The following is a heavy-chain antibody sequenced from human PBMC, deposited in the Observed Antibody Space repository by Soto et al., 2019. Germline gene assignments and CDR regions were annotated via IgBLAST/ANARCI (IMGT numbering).Heavy chain of an antibody. J-gene: IGHJ4*02. CDR1: GFSLSTSGVG. CDR3: AHRAYYYDSSGYYPGDFDY. Sequence: QITLKESGPPLVKPTQTLTLTCTFSGFSLSTSGVGVGWIRQPPGKALEWLALIYWNDDKRYSPSLKSRLTITKDTSKNQVVLTMTNMDPVDTATYYCAHRAYYYDSSGYYPGDFDYWGQGTLVTVSS. CDR2: IYWNDDK. D-gene: IGHD3-22*01. V-gene: IGHV2-5*01.